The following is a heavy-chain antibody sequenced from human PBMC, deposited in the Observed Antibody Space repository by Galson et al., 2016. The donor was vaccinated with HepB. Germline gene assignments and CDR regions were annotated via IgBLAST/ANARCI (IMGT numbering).Heavy chain of an antibody. Sequence: SLRLSCAASGFTFNSYVMDWVRQAPGKGLEWVAVIWYDGSKKCYADSVQGRFTISRDDSKSTLDLQMNSLRAEDTAVYYCARYSYGYFDLWGQGTLVTVSS. J-gene: IGHJ4*02. CDR3: ARYSYGYFDL. CDR1: GFTFNSYV. D-gene: IGHD5-18*01. V-gene: IGHV3-33*01. CDR2: IWYDGSKK.